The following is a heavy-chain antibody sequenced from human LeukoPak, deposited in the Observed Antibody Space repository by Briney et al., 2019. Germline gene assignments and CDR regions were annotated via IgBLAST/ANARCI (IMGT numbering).Heavy chain of an antibody. J-gene: IGHJ6*03. V-gene: IGHV1-69*05. CDR2: IIPIFGTA. D-gene: IGHD2-2*01. CDR3: ARDGSGVVVPAANPDYYYYYMDV. CDR1: GGTFSSYA. Sequence: SVKVSCKASGGTFSSYAISWVRQAPGQGLEWMGGIIPIFGTANYAQKFQGRVTITTDESTSTAYMELSSLRSEDTAVYYCARDGSGVVVPAANPDYYYYYMDVWGKGTTVTVSS.